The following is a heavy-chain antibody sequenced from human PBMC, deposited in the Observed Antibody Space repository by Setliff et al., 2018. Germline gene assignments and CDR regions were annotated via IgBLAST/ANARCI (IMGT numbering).Heavy chain of an antibody. CDR1: GISITSGHY. CDR2: IYHRGRT. Sequence: PSETLSLTCDVSGISITSGHYWGWIRQPPGKGLEWIATIYHRGRTYYNPSLDSRVTISLDTSKNQYSLRLRSVTAADTAVYYCASPRRDDLDTPFDAFDLWCQGTKVTVSS. D-gene: IGHD1-1*01. CDR3: ASPRRDDLDTPFDAFDL. V-gene: IGHV4-38-2*01. J-gene: IGHJ3*01.